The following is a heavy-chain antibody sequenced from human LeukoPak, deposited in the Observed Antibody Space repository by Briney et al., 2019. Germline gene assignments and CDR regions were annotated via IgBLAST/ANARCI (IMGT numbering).Heavy chain of an antibody. J-gene: IGHJ6*03. CDR2: INDNGAGT. Sequence: GGSLRHSCAASGFTFSSYAMSWVRQAPGKGLKWVSTINDNGAGTYYADSVKGRFTISRDNSYNTVSLQMNSLRDEDTGVYFCAKGLRTGVGPYMGYHYYMDVWGKGATVTVSS. V-gene: IGHV3-23*01. D-gene: IGHD3-16*01. CDR1: GFTFSSYA. CDR3: AKGLRTGVGPYMGYHYYMDV.